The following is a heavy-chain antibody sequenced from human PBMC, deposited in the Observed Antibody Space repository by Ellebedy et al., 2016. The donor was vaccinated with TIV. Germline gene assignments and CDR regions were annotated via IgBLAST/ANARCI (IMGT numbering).Heavy chain of an antibody. Sequence: GGSLRLXXAASGFTFSSYSMNWVRQAPGKGLEWVSYISSSSSTIYYADSVKGRFTISRDNAKNSLYLQMNSLRAEDTAVYYCARVGGYRDHWGQGTLVTVSS. CDR1: GFTFSSYS. J-gene: IGHJ4*02. V-gene: IGHV3-48*01. CDR2: ISSSSSTI. CDR3: ARVGGYRDH. D-gene: IGHD5-18*01.